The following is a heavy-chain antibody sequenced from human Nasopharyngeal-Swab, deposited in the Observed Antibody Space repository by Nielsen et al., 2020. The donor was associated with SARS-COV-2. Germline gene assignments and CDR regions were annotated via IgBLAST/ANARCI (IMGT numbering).Heavy chain of an antibody. V-gene: IGHV3-20*04. CDR2: ITWNGDST. CDR3: ARDRDVDFLDS. J-gene: IGHJ5*01. D-gene: IGHD2/OR15-2a*01. Sequence: GESLKISCAASGFTFDDYALSWVRQVPGKGLEWVSRITWNGDSTGYVDSVKGRFTISRDNANNSLFLQMNSLRAEDTGIYYCARDRDVDFLDSWGQGTLVTVSS. CDR1: GFTFDDYA.